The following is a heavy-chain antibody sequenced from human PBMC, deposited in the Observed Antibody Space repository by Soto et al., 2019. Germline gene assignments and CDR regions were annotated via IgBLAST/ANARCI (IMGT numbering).Heavy chain of an antibody. V-gene: IGHV1-69*02. J-gene: IGHJ5*02. CDR3: ASSAIVVVVAATPEGWFDP. D-gene: IGHD2-15*01. Sequence: QVQLVQSGAEVKKPGSSVKVSCKASGGTFSSYTISWVRQAPGQGLEWMGRIIPILGIANYAQKFQGRVTITADKSTSTAYIELSSLRSEDTAVYYCASSAIVVVVAATPEGWFDPWGQGTLVTVSS. CDR2: IIPILGIA. CDR1: GGTFSSYT.